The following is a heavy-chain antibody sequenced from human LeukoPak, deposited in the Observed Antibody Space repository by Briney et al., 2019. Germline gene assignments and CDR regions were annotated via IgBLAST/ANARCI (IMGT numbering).Heavy chain of an antibody. Sequence: SETLSLTCTVSGGSISSSSSYWGWIRQPPGKGLEWIGGIYYSGSTYYNPSLKSRVTISVDTSKNQFSLKLSSVTAADTAVYYCASVLNYYYGMDVWGQGTTVTVSS. J-gene: IGHJ6*02. V-gene: IGHV4-39*01. CDR3: ASVLNYYYGMDV. D-gene: IGHD3-10*01. CDR1: GGSISSSSSY. CDR2: IYYSGST.